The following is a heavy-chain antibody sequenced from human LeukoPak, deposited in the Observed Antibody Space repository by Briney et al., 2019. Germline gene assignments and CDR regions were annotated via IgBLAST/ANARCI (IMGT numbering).Heavy chain of an antibody. CDR2: INYSGST. D-gene: IGHD3-22*01. Sequence: PSETLSLTCTVSGGSISSSSYYWGWIRPPPGKGLEWIGSINYSGSTYYNPSLKRRVTISVDTSKNQFSLKLGSVTAADTAVYYCARHADSGYYDSSGYYFIDYWGQGTLVTVSS. V-gene: IGHV4-39*01. CDR3: ARHADSGYYDSSGYYFIDY. CDR1: GGSISSSSYY. J-gene: IGHJ4*02.